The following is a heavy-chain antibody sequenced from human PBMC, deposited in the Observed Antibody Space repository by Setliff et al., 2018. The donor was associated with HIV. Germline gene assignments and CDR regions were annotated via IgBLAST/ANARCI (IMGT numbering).Heavy chain of an antibody. Sequence: ASVKVSCKASGYTFTDYTIHWVRQAPGQSLEWMGWINAGNGNTKYSQKFQGRVTMTRDTSASTVYMELSSLRSEDTAVYYCARHSRDGFLEWLSSRFDPWGQGTLVTVSS. D-gene: IGHD3-3*01. CDR2: INAGNGNT. V-gene: IGHV1-3*01. J-gene: IGHJ5*02. CDR3: ARHSRDGFLEWLSSRFDP. CDR1: GYTFTDYT.